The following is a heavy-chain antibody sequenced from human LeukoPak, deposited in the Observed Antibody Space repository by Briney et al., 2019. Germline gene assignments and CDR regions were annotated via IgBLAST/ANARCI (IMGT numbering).Heavy chain of an antibody. Sequence: GGSLRLSCAASGFTFSSYWMHWVRQAPGKGLVWVSRINSDGSSTSYADSVKGRFTISRDNAKNTLYLQMNSLRAEDTAVYYCARQTGSGLFILPGGQGTLVTVSS. CDR2: INSDGSST. CDR1: GFTFSSYW. V-gene: IGHV3-74*01. D-gene: IGHD3/OR15-3a*01. J-gene: IGHJ4*02. CDR3: ARQTGSGLFILP.